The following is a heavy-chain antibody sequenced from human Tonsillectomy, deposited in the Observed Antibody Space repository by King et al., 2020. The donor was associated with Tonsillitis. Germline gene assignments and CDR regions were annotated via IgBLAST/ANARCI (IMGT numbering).Heavy chain of an antibody. D-gene: IGHD3-9*01. V-gene: IGHV1-69*01. J-gene: IGHJ4*02. CDR2: IIPIFVTA. Sequence: VQLVESGAEVKKPGSSVKVSCKASGGTFSSYAISWVRQAPGQGLEWMGGIIPIFVTANYAQKFQGRVTITADESTSTAYMELSSLRSEDTAVYYCARAYYDILTGYLSSYFDYWGQGTLVTVSS. CDR1: GGTFSSYA. CDR3: ARAYYDILTGYLSSYFDY.